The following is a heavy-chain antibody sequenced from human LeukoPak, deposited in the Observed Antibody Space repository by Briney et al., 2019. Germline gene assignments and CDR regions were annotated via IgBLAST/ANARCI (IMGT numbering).Heavy chain of an antibody. CDR1: GGTFSSYA. V-gene: IGHV1-69*04. CDR3: ARDFRGAAAGTDFDY. CDR2: IIPILGIA. D-gene: IGHD6-13*01. Sequence: SVKVSCKASGGTFSSYAISWVRQAPGQGLEWMGRIIPILGIANYAQKFQGRVTITADKSTSTAYMELSSLRSEDTAVYYCARDFRGAAAGTDFDYWGQGTRVTVSS. J-gene: IGHJ4*02.